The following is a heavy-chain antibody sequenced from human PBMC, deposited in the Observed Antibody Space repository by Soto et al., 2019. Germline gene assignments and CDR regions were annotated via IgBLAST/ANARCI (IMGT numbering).Heavy chain of an antibody. Sequence: GASVKVSCKASGYTFTSYAMHWVRQAPGQRLEWMRWINAGNGNTKYSQKFQGRVTITRDTSASTAYMELSSLRSEDTAVYYCARGSGPMIEWHWGQGTLVTVSS. CDR2: INAGNGNT. CDR1: GYTFTSYA. J-gene: IGHJ4*02. D-gene: IGHD3-22*01. CDR3: ARGSGPMIEWH. V-gene: IGHV1-3*01.